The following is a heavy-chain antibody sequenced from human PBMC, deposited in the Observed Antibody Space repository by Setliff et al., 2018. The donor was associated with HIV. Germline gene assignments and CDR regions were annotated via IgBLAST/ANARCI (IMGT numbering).Heavy chain of an antibody. J-gene: IGHJ4*02. V-gene: IGHV3-15*07. CDR3: TTDVTYYNGWTFDN. CDR2: IKSKTDGGTT. D-gene: IGHD3-10*01. Sequence: PGGSLRLSCAASGFTFSDAWMNWFRQAPGKGLEWVGRIKSKTDGGTTDYAAPVKGRFTMSRDDSKNTMYLQMNSLKTEDTAVYYCTTDVTYYNGWTFDNWGQGTLVTVSS. CDR1: GFTFSDAW.